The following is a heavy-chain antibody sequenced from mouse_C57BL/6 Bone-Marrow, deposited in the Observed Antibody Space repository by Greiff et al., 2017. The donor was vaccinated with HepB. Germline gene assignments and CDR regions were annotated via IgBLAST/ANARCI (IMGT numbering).Heavy chain of an antibody. V-gene: IGHV5-6*01. Sequence: EVKLVESGGDLVKPGGSLKLSCAASGFTFSSYGMSWVRQTPDKRLEWVATISSGGSYTYYPDSVKGRFTISRDNAKNTLYLQMSSLKSEDTAMNYCARLTEWFAYWGQGTLVTVSA. CDR1: GFTFSSYG. CDR2: ISSGGSYT. CDR3: ARLTEWFAY. J-gene: IGHJ3*01. D-gene: IGHD4-1*01.